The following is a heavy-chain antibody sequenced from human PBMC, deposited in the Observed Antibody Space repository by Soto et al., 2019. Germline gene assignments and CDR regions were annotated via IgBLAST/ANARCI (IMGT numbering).Heavy chain of an antibody. V-gene: IGHV4-31*03. J-gene: IGHJ4*02. Sequence: PSETLSLTCIVSGDSISDGPYFWTWIRQPPGKGLEWIGYIFFNGITYYSPSLKSRVTISVDTSKNHFSLSLTSVTAADTGVYYCARESGITGTRAFNHWSQGILVTVSS. CDR1: GDSISDGPYF. CDR2: IFFNGIT. D-gene: IGHD1-20*01. CDR3: ARESGITGTRAFNH.